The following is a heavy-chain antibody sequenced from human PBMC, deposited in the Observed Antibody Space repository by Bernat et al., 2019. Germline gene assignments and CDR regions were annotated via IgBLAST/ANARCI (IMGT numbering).Heavy chain of an antibody. CDR2: ISAYNGNT. CDR1: GYTFTSYG. Sequence: QVQLVQSGAEVKKPGASVKVSCKASGYTFTSYGISWVRQAPGQGLEWMGWISAYNGNTNHAQKLQGRVTMTTDTSTSTAYMELRSLRSDDTAVYYCARARGPYYYDSSGYYVYGYFDYWGQGTLVTVSS. D-gene: IGHD3-22*01. J-gene: IGHJ4*02. CDR3: ARARGPYYYDSSGYYVYGYFDY. V-gene: IGHV1-18*01.